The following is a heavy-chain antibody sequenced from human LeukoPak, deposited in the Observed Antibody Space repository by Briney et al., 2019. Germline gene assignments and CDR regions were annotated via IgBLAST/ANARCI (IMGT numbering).Heavy chain of an antibody. Sequence: GGSLRLSCAASGFTFSSYSMNWVRQAPGKGLEWVSSISSSSSYIYYADSVKGRFTTSRDNAKNSLYLQMNSLRAEDTAVYYCARGRDSSSWYAYYYYYYMDVWGKGTTVTVSS. D-gene: IGHD6-13*01. CDR2: ISSSSSYI. CDR1: GFTFSSYS. V-gene: IGHV3-21*01. CDR3: ARGRDSSSWYAYYYYYYMDV. J-gene: IGHJ6*03.